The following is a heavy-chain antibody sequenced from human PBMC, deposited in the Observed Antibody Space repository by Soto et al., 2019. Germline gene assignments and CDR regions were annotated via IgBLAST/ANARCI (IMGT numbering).Heavy chain of an antibody. V-gene: IGHV4-30-4*01. CDR2: IYYSGST. D-gene: IGHD2-2*01. CDR1: GGSISSGDYY. Sequence: PSETLSHTCTVSGGSISSGDYYWSWIRQPPGKGLEWIGYIYYSGSTYYNPSLKSRVTISVDTSKNQFSLKLSSVTAADTAVYYCARGVVVPAAIRPYYYGMDVWGQGTTVTVSS. CDR3: ARGVVVPAAIRPYYYGMDV. J-gene: IGHJ6*02.